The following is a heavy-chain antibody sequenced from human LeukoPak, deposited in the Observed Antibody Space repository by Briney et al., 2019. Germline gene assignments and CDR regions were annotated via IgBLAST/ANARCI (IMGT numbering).Heavy chain of an antibody. V-gene: IGHV3-7*01. Sequence: GGSLRLSCAASGFTFSSYWMTWVRQAPGGGLEWAATIKADGSDKYYANSVKGRFTISRDNAKNSLSLQMDSLRAEDTAVYYCARGGLWGGDYWGQGTLVTVSS. CDR3: ARGGLWGGDY. CDR2: IKADGSDK. J-gene: IGHJ4*02. CDR1: GFTFSSYW. D-gene: IGHD3-16*01.